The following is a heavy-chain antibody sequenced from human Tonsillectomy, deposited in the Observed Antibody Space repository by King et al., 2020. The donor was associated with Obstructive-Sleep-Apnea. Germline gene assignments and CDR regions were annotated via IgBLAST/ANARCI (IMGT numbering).Heavy chain of an antibody. V-gene: IGHV5-51*01. J-gene: IGHJ4*02. CDR2: IYPGDSDT. CDR3: ARLYEGSGRYSRGYFDY. CDR1: GYSFTSYW. D-gene: IGHD3-10*01. Sequence: VQLVESGAEVKKPGESLKISCKGSGYSFTSYWIGWVRQMPGKGLEWMGIIYPGDSDTRYSPSFQGQVTISADKSISTAYLQWSSLKASDTAMYYCARLYEGSGRYSRGYFDYWGQGPLVTVSS.